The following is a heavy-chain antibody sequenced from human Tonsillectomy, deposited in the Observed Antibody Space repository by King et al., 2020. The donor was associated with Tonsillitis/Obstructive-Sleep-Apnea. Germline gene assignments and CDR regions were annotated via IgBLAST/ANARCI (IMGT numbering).Heavy chain of an antibody. Sequence: QLQESGPGLVKPSETLSLTCTVSGGSISSYYWSWIRQPPGKGLEWIGFIYFTVSTNYNPSLKSRVTISVDTSKNQLSLKLGSVTAADTAIYYCAREPSDFSAFDIWGQGTMVTVSS. J-gene: IGHJ3*02. V-gene: IGHV4-59*01. CDR1: GGSISSYY. CDR2: IYFTVST. CDR3: AREPSDFSAFDI.